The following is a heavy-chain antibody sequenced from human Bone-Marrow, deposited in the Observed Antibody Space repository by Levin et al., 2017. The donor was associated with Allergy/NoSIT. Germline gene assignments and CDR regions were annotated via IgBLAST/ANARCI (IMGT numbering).Heavy chain of an antibody. CDR2: IRSKAYGGTT. CDR1: GFTFGDYA. CDR3: TRDLDIVVFPRHFMDV. J-gene: IGHJ6*02. D-gene: IGHD2-2*03. V-gene: IGHV3-49*03. Sequence: GESLKISCTASGFTFGDYAMSWFRQAPGKGLEWVGFIRSKAYGGTTEYAASVKGRFTISRDDSKSIAYLQMNSLKTEDTAVYYCTRDLDIVVFPRHFMDVWGQGTTVTVSS.